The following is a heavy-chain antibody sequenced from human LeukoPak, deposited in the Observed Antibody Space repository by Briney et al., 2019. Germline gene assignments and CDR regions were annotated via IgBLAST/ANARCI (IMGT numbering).Heavy chain of an antibody. Sequence: SETLSLTCTVSGGSISSGDYSWSWIRQPPGKGLEWIGYIYYSGSTYYNPSLKSRVTISVDTSKNQFSLKLSSVTAADTAVYYCARASILTGYAKWGQGTLVTVSS. CDR2: IYYSGST. V-gene: IGHV4-30-4*08. CDR3: ARASILTGYAK. CDR1: GGSISSGDYS. J-gene: IGHJ4*02. D-gene: IGHD3-9*01.